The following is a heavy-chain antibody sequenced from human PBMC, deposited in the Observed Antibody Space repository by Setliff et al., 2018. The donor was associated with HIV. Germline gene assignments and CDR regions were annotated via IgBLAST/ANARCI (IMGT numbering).Heavy chain of an antibody. V-gene: IGHV4-59*11. CDR1: GGSIRSHY. D-gene: IGHD3-3*01. Sequence: PSETLSLTCSVSGGSIRSHYWSWIRQAPGKGLQWIGNVYYRAKPGATTEHNPSLRSRISISLDVSKNQLSLRLRSVTAADTAIYYCARVVAPPLAGDVWSGNGLWGQGTQVTVSS. J-gene: IGHJ4*02. CDR3: ARVVAPPLAGDVWSGNGL. CDR2: VYYRAKPGATT.